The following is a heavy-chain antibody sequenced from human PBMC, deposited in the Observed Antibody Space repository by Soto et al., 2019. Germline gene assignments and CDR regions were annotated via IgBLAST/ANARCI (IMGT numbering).Heavy chain of an antibody. D-gene: IGHD1-26*01. V-gene: IGHV3-23*01. CDR3: ARDPGGSFDY. Sequence: GGSLRLSCATSGFTFNNYAMSWVRHSPGKGLEWVSTINNGGTHYVDSVKGRFTVSRDNSKNTLYLQLNDLRVEDTALYYCARDPGGSFDYWGQGT. CDR2: INNGGT. J-gene: IGHJ4*02. CDR1: GFTFNNYA.